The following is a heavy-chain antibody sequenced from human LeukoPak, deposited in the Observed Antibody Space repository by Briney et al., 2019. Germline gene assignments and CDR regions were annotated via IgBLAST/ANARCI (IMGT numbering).Heavy chain of an antibody. Sequence: ASVKVSCKASGYTFTSYDINWARQATGQGLEWMGWMNPNSGNTGYAQKFQGRVTMTRNTSISTAYMELSSLRSEDTAVYYCARPLWSGYYPYYYYYMDVWGKGTTVTVSS. V-gene: IGHV1-8*01. CDR2: MNPNSGNT. CDR1: GYTFTSYD. J-gene: IGHJ6*03. CDR3: ARPLWSGYYPYYYYYMDV. D-gene: IGHD3-3*01.